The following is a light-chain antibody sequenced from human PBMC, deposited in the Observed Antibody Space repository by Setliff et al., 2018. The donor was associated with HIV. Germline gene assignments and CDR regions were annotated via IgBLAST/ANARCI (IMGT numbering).Light chain of an antibody. CDR3: CSYAGSDTFVV. CDR1: ISDIGSYNL. CDR2: EVN. V-gene: IGLV2-23*02. Sequence: QSALTQPPSVSGSPGQSIIISCTGTISDIGSYNLVSWYQQRPGTAPHLIIYEVNKRPSGVSNRFSGSKSGNTASLAISGLQADDEADYYCCSYAGSDTFVVFGTGTKVTVL. J-gene: IGLJ1*01.